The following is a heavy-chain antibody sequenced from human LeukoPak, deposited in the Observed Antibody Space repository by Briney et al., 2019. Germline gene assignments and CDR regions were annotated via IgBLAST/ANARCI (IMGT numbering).Heavy chain of an antibody. J-gene: IGHJ1*01. Sequence: ASVQVSCKASGGTFSSYAISWVRQAPGQGLEWMGGIIPIFGTANYAQKFQGRVTITADESTSTAYMKLSSLRSEDTAVYYCARALLWKKYFQHWGQGTLVTVSS. D-gene: IGHD1-1*01. CDR3: ARALLWKKYFQH. V-gene: IGHV1-69*01. CDR1: GGTFSSYA. CDR2: IIPIFGTA.